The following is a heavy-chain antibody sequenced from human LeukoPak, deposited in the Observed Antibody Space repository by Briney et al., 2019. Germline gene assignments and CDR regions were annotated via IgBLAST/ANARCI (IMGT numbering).Heavy chain of an antibody. CDR3: ARTNSGSYLAAYYYYYGMDV. J-gene: IGHJ6*02. V-gene: IGHV4-34*01. D-gene: IGHD1-26*01. CDR2: INHSGST. Sequence: SETLSLTCAVYGGSFSGYYWSWIRQPPGKGLEWIGEINHSGSTNYNPSPKSRVTISVDTSKNQFSLKLSSVTAADTAVYYCARTNSGSYLAAYYYYYGMDVWGQGTTVTVSS. CDR1: GGSFSGYY.